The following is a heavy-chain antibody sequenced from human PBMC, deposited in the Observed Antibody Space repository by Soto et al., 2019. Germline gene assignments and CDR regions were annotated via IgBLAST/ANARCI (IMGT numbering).Heavy chain of an antibody. CDR3: AREKKLQTTYYDFWSGYYNWFDP. Sequence: SETLSLTCAVSGYSISSGYYWGWIRQPPGKGLEWIGSIYHSGSTYYNPSLKSRVTISVDTSKNQFSLKLSSVTAADTAVYYCAREKKLQTTYYDFWSGYYNWFDPWGQGTLVTVSS. J-gene: IGHJ5*02. D-gene: IGHD3-3*01. V-gene: IGHV4-38-2*02. CDR1: GYSISSGYY. CDR2: IYHSGST.